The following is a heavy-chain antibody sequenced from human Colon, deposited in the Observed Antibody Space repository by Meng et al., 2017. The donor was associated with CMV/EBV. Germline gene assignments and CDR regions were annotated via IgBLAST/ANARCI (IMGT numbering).Heavy chain of an antibody. CDR3: AKGADFHDFWSGFAY. CDR1: GFTFNDFD. Sequence: GESPKISCSASGFTFNDFDMTWVRQAPGKGLEWVSSISGSGVTTYYSDAVKGRFTISRDNSRNTLHLQINSLRADDTAVYYCAKGADFHDFWSGFAYWGQGAVVTVSS. J-gene: IGHJ4*02. V-gene: IGHV3-23*01. CDR2: ISGSGVTT. D-gene: IGHD3-3*01.